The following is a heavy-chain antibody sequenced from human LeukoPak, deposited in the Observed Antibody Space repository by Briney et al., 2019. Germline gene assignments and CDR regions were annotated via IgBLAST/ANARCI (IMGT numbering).Heavy chain of an antibody. CDR1: GYTFTGYY. D-gene: IGHD2-15*01. V-gene: IGHV1-2*02. CDR3: ARVPRRGCSGGICYRYYFDC. J-gene: IGHJ4*02. Sequence: GASVKASCKASGYTFTGYYMHWVRQAPGQGLEWMGWINPNSGGTNYAQKFQGRVTMTRDTSISTAYMELSRLRSDDTAVYYCARVPRRGCSGGICYRYYFDCWGQGTLVTVSS. CDR2: INPNSGGT.